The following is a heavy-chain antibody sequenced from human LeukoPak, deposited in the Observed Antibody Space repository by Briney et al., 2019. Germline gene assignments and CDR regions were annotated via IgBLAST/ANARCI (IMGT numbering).Heavy chain of an antibody. CDR1: GYTFTSYD. J-gene: IGHJ4*02. CDR2: MNPNIGNT. V-gene: IGHV1-8*01. D-gene: IGHD3-22*01. Sequence: GASVKVSCKASGYTFTSYDINWVRQATGQGLEWMGWMNPNIGNTGYAQKFQGRVTMTRNTSISTAYMELSSLRSEDTAVYYCASWVWGYDSSGQYRQAGLAFRDWGQGTLVTVSS. CDR3: ASWVWGYDSSGQYRQAGLAFRD.